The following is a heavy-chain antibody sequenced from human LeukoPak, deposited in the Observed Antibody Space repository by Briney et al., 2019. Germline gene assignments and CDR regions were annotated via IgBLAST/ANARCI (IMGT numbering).Heavy chain of an antibody. CDR2: IRHSDGST. D-gene: IGHD1-1*01. Sequence: GQSLRLSYAASGLTFNIYTMYWVSQAPAKGLEWVSGIRHSDGSTLYAEALKRRYTIFSDESKNTLFLQMISLRAEDTALDYCAKGLETESRLDSWGQGTLVTVSS. CDR1: GLTFNIYT. V-gene: IGHV3-23*01. J-gene: IGHJ4*02. CDR3: AKGLETESRLDS.